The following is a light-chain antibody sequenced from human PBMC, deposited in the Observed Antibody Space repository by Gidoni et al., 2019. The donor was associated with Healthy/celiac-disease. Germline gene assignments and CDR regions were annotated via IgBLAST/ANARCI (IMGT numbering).Light chain of an antibody. J-gene: IGKJ4*01. CDR3: QQYNNWPPVT. CDR1: QSVSSN. Sequence: EIVLTQSPATLSVSPGERATLSCRASQSVSSNLAWYQQKPGQAPTLLIYGASTRATGIPARFSGSGSGKEFTLTISSLQSEDFAVYYCQQYNNWPPVTFGGGTRVEIK. V-gene: IGKV3-15*01. CDR2: GAS.